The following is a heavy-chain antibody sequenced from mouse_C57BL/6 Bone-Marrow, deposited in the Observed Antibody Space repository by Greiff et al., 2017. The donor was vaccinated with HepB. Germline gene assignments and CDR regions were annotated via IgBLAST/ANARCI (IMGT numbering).Heavy chain of an antibody. V-gene: IGHV1-50*01. J-gene: IGHJ2*01. Sequence: QVQLKQSGTVLARPGASVKLSCKASGYTFTSYWMQWVKQRPGQGLEWIGEIDPSDSYTNYNQKFKGKATLTVDTSSSTAYMQLSSLTSEDSAVYYCARDQGYFDYWGQGTTLTVSS. CDR1: GYTFTSYW. CDR2: IDPSDSYT. CDR3: ARDQGYFDY.